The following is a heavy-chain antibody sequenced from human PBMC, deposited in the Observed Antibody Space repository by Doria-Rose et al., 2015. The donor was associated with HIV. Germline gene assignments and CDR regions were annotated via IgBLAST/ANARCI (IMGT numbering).Heavy chain of an antibody. CDR2: NPPIGATA. J-gene: IGHJ3*02. Sequence: QVQLVQSGADVKKPGSSVKVSCPASGGTFSTLPINRVRQAPGQGLEGMGRNPPIGATANYAQKYQGRGTTTADESTRTVDMELSSMRSEDTAVYYCAGAGLTGDPDAFAIWGDGTMVTVS. D-gene: IGHD7-27*01. CDR1: GGTFSTLP. CDR3: AGAGLTGDPDAFAI. V-gene: IGHV1-69*11.